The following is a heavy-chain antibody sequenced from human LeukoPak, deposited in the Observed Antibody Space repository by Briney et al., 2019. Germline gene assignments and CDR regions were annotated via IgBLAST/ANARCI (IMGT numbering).Heavy chain of an antibody. V-gene: IGHV4-34*01. D-gene: IGHD5-24*01. J-gene: IGHJ4*02. Sequence: PSETLSLTCAVYSGSFSGYFWTYVRQPPGMGLEWIGEINQRGSTNYNPSLKSRVTMSVDTSKNQFSLKLSSVTATDTALYYCARSRDGYHPLDYWGQGTLVTVSS. CDR1: SGSFSGYF. CDR3: ARSRDGYHPLDY. CDR2: INQRGST.